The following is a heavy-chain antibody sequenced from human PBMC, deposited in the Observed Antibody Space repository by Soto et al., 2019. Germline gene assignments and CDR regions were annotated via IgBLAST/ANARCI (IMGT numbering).Heavy chain of an antibody. CDR3: ARVSGRCSGGSCYPKYYYYYGMDV. D-gene: IGHD2-15*01. CDR2: IYYSGST. Sequence: SETLSLTCTVSGGSISIYYWRWMRHPPGKGLEWIGYIYYSGSTNYNPSLKSRVTISVDTSKNQFSLKLSSVTAADTAVYYCARVSGRCSGGSCYPKYYYYYGMDVWGQGTTVTVSS. CDR1: GGSISIYY. V-gene: IGHV4-59*01. J-gene: IGHJ6*02.